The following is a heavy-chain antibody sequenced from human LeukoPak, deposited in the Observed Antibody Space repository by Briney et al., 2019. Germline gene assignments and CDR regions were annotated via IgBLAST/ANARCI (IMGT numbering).Heavy chain of an antibody. D-gene: IGHD6-19*01. J-gene: IGHJ4*02. CDR2: VYYTGST. Sequence: SETQTLLCALSGDSVISYHWSWTRQPPGKGLEWIGFVYYTGSTDYNPSLKSRVTMSIDTSKNQFSLKLSSVTAADTAVYYCAAFRQWLVILDYWGQGTLVTVSS. V-gene: IGHV4-59*02. CDR1: GDSVISYH. CDR3: AAFRQWLVILDY.